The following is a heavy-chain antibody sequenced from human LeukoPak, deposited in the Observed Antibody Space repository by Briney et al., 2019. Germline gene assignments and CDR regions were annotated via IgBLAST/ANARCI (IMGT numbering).Heavy chain of an antibody. CDR1: GGSFSVYY. J-gene: IGHJ4*02. CDR3: ARVKNTWIQPFDY. D-gene: IGHD5-18*01. CDR2: INHSGST. V-gene: IGHV4-34*01. Sequence: SETLSLTCAVYGGSFSVYYWSWIRQPPGKGLEWIGEINHSGSTNYNPSLKSRVTISVDTSKNQFSLKLSSVTAADTAVYYCARVKNTWIQPFDYWGQGTLVTVSS.